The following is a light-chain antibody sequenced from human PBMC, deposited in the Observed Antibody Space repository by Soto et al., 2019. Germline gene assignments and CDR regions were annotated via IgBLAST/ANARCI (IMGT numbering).Light chain of an antibody. CDR1: QSISNW. V-gene: IGKV1-5*01. J-gene: IGKJ4*02. Sequence: EIQMTQYPSTLSASVGDRFIITCRASQSISNWLAWYQHKPGKGPKLLIYDDSSLESGFPSRFSGSASGTEFTLTISSLQPDDFATYYCPQYNSYSTFGRGTKVEIK. CDR2: DDS. CDR3: PQYNSYST.